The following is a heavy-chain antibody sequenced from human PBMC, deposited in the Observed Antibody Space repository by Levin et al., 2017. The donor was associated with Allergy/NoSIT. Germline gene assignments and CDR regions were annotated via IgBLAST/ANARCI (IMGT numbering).Heavy chain of an antibody. D-gene: IGHD2-15*01. V-gene: IGHV3-74*01. CDR3: ARGTDPAYCSGGSCYQTNWYFDR. J-gene: IGHJ2*01. CDR2: INSDGSST. Sequence: PGGSLRLSCAASGFTFSSYWMHWVRQAPGKGLVWVSRINSDGSSTSYADSVKGRFTISRDNAKNTLYLQMNSLRAEDTAVYYCARGTDPAYCSGGSCYQTNWYFDRWGRGTLVTVSS. CDR1: GFTFSSYW.